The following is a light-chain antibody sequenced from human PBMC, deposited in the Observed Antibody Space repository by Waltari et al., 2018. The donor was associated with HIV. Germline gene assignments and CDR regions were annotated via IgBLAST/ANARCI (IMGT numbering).Light chain of an antibody. Sequence: DIVLTQSPGTLSLSPGERDTLSCRASQSISSNYLAWYQQRPGQAPRLLIYGASNRATGIPDRFSGSGSGTDFTLTINRLEPEDFAMFYCQQYSSSPQTFGQGTKVEIK. V-gene: IGKV3-20*01. CDR2: GAS. CDR1: QSISSNY. CDR3: QQYSSSPQT. J-gene: IGKJ1*01.